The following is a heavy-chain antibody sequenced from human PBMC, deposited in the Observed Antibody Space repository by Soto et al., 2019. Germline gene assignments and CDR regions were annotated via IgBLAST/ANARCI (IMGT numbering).Heavy chain of an antibody. V-gene: IGHV4-34*01. J-gene: IGHJ6*02. CDR3: ARGYYGSGSYYKYYYYYGMDV. CDR1: GGSFSGYY. CDR2: INHSGST. Sequence: SETLSLTCAVYGGSFSGYYWSWIRQPPGKGLEWIGEINHSGSTNYNPSLKSRVTISVDTSKNQFSLKLSSVTAADTAVYYCARGYYGSGSYYKYYYYYGMDVWGQGTTVTVSS. D-gene: IGHD3-10*01.